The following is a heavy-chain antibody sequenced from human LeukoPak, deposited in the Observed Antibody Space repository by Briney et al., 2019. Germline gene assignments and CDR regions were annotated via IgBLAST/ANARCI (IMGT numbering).Heavy chain of an antibody. Sequence: ASVKVSCKVSGYTLTELSMHWVRQAPGKGLEWMGGFDPEDGETIYAQKFQGRVTMTEDTSTDTADMELSSRRAEDPPVYYCATLSGPLTWQFDYWGQGTLVTVSS. J-gene: IGHJ4*02. V-gene: IGHV1-24*01. D-gene: IGHD6-25*01. CDR2: FDPEDGET. CDR3: ATLSGPLTWQFDY. CDR1: GYTLTELS.